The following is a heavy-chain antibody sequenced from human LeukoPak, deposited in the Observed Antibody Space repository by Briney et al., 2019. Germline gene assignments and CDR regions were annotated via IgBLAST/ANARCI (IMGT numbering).Heavy chain of an antibody. CDR3: ARSRRDSAWYIDDY. D-gene: IGHD6-13*01. CDR2: IDTTSTYI. CDR1: GFTFSSFN. Sequence: GGSWRLSCAASGFTFSSFNMNWLRQAPGKGLEWVASIDTTSTYILYADSVRGRFTISRDHARSSLSLQMHSLTADDTAVYYCARSRRDSAWYIDDYWGQGTLVTVSS. V-gene: IGHV3-21*01. J-gene: IGHJ4*02.